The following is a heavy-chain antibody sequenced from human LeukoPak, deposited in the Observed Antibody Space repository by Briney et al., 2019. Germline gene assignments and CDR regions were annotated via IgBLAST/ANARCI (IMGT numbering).Heavy chain of an antibody. D-gene: IGHD3-22*01. Sequence: GRSLRLSCAASGFIFSSYAMHWVRQAPGKGLEWVAVISYDGSNKYYADSVKGRFTISRGNSRNTLYLQMNSLRAEDTAVYYCARGSGYLETFDYWGQGTLVTVSS. J-gene: IGHJ4*02. CDR1: GFIFSSYA. V-gene: IGHV3-30*04. CDR2: ISYDGSNK. CDR3: ARGSGYLETFDY.